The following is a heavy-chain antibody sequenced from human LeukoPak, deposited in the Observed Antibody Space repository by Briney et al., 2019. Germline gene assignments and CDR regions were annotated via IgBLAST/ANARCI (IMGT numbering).Heavy chain of an antibody. CDR1: GYSISSGYY. CDR2: IYHSGST. J-gene: IGHJ2*01. V-gene: IGHV4-38-2*02. D-gene: IGHD3-16*01. CDR3: ARDAIRPTWYFDL. Sequence: SETLSLTCTVSGYSISSGYYWGWIRQPPGKGLEWIGSIYHSGSTYYNPSLKSRVTISVDKSKNQFSLKLSSVTAADTAVYYCARDAIRPTWYFDLWGRGTLVTVSS.